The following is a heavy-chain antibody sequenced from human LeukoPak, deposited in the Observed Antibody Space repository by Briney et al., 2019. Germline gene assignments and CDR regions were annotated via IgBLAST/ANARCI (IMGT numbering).Heavy chain of an antibody. D-gene: IGHD6-13*01. V-gene: IGHV4-4*07. J-gene: IGHJ4*02. CDR2: IYTSGST. CDR3: ARDSPNSSSWYLGVYFDY. Sequence: SETLSLTCTVSGGSISSYYWSWIRQPAGKGLEWIGRIYTSGSTNYNPSLKSRVTMSVDTSKNQFSLKLSSVTAADTAVYYCARDSPNSSSWYLGVYFDYWGQGTLVTVSS. CDR1: GGSISSYY.